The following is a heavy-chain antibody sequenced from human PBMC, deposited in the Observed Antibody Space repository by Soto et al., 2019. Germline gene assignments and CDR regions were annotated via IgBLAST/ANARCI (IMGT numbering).Heavy chain of an antibody. Sequence: ASVKVSCKASGYTFTSYDINWVRQATGQGLEWMGWMNPNSGNTGYAQKFQGRVTMTRNTSISTAYMKLSSLRSENTAEYYCARGVELLWFGELTPSYYYYYYYMDVWGKGTTVTVSS. D-gene: IGHD3-10*01. V-gene: IGHV1-8*01. J-gene: IGHJ6*03. CDR2: MNPNSGNT. CDR1: GYTFTSYD. CDR3: ARGVELLWFGELTPSYYYYYYYMDV.